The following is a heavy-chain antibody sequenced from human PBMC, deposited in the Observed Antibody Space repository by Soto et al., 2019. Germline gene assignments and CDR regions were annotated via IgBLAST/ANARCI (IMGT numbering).Heavy chain of an antibody. D-gene: IGHD4-17*01. V-gene: IGHV3-33*01. CDR3: ARGPMTPVTFFDF. CDR1: GFTFSAYG. Sequence: LSLTCAASGFTFSAYGMHWVRQAPGKGLEWVTIIWSDGSNKYYADSVKGRFTISRDNSKNTLYLQMSSLRVEDTAVYYCARGPMTPVTFFDFWGQGTLVTVSS. CDR2: IWSDGSNK. J-gene: IGHJ4*02.